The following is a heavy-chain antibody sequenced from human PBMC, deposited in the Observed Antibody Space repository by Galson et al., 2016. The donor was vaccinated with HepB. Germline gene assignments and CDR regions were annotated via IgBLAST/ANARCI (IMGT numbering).Heavy chain of an antibody. CDR3: ARRGSKEKGYFDL. CDR2: TYYRSKWYN. D-gene: IGHD6-13*01. Sequence: CAISGDSVSGHSVTWNWIRQSPSRGLEWLGRTYYRSKWYNDYAVSVKSRMTINPDTSKNQFSLQLNSVTPEDTAVYYCARRGSKEKGYFDLWGRGTLVTVSS. V-gene: IGHV6-1*01. CDR1: GDSVSGHSVT. J-gene: IGHJ2*01.